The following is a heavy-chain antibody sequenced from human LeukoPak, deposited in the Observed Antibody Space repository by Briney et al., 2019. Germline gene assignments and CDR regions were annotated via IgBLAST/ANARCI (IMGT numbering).Heavy chain of an antibody. CDR3: ARNHYP. CDR1: GFSFISYW. J-gene: IGHJ5*02. V-gene: IGHV3-7*01. CDR2: INRDGSET. D-gene: IGHD1-14*01. Sequence: GGSLRLSCTTSGFSFISYWMTWVRHPPGKRLEWVANINRDGSETNYVESVKGRFTISRDNAKDSLYLQMNNLRGDDTAVYYCARNHYPWGQGTLVTVSS.